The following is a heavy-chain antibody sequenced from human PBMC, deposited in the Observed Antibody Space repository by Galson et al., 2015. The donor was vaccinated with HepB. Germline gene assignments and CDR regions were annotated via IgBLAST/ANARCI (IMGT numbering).Heavy chain of an antibody. CDR3: AKALGSTWNFDY. CDR2: IDGSGGTT. J-gene: IGHJ4*02. CDR1: GFTFTSYA. Sequence: SLRLSCAASGFTFTSYAMNWVRQAPGKGLEWVSGIDGSGGTTYYADSVRGRFTISRDNSKNTPYLQMSSLRAEDTAVYYCAKALGSTWNFDYWGQGTLVAVSS. V-gene: IGHV3-23*01. D-gene: IGHD6-13*01.